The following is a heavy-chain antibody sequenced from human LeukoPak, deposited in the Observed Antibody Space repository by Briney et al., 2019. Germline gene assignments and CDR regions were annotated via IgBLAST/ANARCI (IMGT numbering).Heavy chain of an antibody. CDR3: ARERYYYGSGSYRYYYYGMDV. D-gene: IGHD3-10*01. CDR2: INPNSGGT. J-gene: IGHJ6*04. CDR1: GYTFTGYY. Sequence: VSVKVSCKASGYTFTGYYMHWVRQAPGQGLEWMGWINPNSGGTNYAQKFQGWVTMTRDTSISTAYMELSRLRSDDTAVYYCARERYYYGSGSYRYYYYGMDVWGKGTTVTVSS. V-gene: IGHV1-2*04.